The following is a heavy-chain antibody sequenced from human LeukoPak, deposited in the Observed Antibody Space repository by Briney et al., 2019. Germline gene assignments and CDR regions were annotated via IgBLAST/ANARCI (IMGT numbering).Heavy chain of an antibody. J-gene: IGHJ4*02. CDR3: AREGGSSSSNYCEY. V-gene: IGHV3-66*01. CDR2: FYSGGST. Sequence: GGSLRLSCAACGFIVSGSSMRWVRQAPGKGLEWVSVFYSGGSTDYADSVKGRFTISRDNSKNTLDLQLNSLRAEDTAVYYCAREGGSSSSNYCEYWRQGTLVTVSS. CDR1: GFIVSGSS. D-gene: IGHD6-6*01.